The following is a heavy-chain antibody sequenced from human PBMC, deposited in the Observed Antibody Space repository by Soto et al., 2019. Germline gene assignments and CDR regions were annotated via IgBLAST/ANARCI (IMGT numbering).Heavy chain of an antibody. CDR3: ARDDNGVDYRHGWDGVDV. CDR1: GGTFSSYA. V-gene: IGHV1-69*05. Sequence: ASVKLSCTASGGTFSSYAISWVRQAPGQGLEWMGGIIPIFGTANYAQKFQGRVTMTTDTSTSTAYMELRSLRSDDTAVYYCARDDNGVDYRHGWDGVDVWGQGTTVTVSS. CDR2: IIPIFGTA. D-gene: IGHD2-8*01. J-gene: IGHJ6*02.